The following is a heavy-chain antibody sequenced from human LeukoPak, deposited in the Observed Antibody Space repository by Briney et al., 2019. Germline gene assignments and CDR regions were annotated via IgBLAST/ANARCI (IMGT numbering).Heavy chain of an antibody. CDR3: ARGYAGEYFDL. Sequence: GGSLRLSWAVSGTSWIHWVRQAPGPGLVGVSHMNSDGIWTDYPDSVNGRFTISQDHAKNTVSLQMNSLRAEDTAVYYCARGYAGEYFDLWGRGTLVTVSS. J-gene: IGHJ2*01. CDR1: GTSW. CDR2: MNSDGIWT. D-gene: IGHD5-12*01. V-gene: IGHV3-74*01.